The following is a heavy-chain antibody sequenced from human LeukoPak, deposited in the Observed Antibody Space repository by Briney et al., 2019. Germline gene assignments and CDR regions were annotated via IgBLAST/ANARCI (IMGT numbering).Heavy chain of an antibody. CDR3: ARHPYYGSNGSFDY. CDR2: IYYSGRT. CDR1: GGSISSSSYY. Sequence: PSETLSLTCTVSGGSISSSSYYWGWIRQPPGKGLEWIGSIYYSGRTYYNPSLKSRVTISVDTSKNQFSLKLSSVTAADTAVYYCARHPYYGSNGSFDYWGQGTLVTVSS. V-gene: IGHV4-39*01. D-gene: IGHD3-22*01. J-gene: IGHJ4*02.